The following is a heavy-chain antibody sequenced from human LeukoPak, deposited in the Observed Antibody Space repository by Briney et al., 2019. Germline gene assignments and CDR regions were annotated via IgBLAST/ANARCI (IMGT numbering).Heavy chain of an antibody. J-gene: IGHJ5*02. D-gene: IGHD3-22*01. CDR1: GGTFSSYA. CDR2: IIPIFGTA. V-gene: IGHV1-69*13. Sequence: SVKVSCKASGGTFSSYAISWVRQAPGQGLEWMGGIIPIFGTANYAQKFQGRVTITADESTSTAYMELSSLRSEDTAVYYCARDGDTMIVVVSRNWFDPWGQGTLVTVSS. CDR3: ARDGDTMIVVVSRNWFDP.